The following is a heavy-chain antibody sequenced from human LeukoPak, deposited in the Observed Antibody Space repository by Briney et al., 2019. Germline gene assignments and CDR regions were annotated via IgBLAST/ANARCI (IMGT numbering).Heavy chain of an antibody. CDR3: AREIQGWVAFAIAAAGKGGYYYYYMDV. J-gene: IGHJ6*03. D-gene: IGHD6-13*01. Sequence: SETLSLTCTVSGGSISSYYWSWIRQPPGKGLEWIGYIYYSGSTNYNPSLKSRVTISVDTSKNQFSLKLSSVTAADPAVYYCAREIQGWVAFAIAAAGKGGYYYYYMDVWGKGTTVTVSS. CDR1: GGSISSYY. V-gene: IGHV4-59*01. CDR2: IYYSGST.